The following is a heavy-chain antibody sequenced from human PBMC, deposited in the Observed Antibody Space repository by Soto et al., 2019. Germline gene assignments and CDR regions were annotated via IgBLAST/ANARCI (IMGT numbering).Heavy chain of an antibody. Sequence: GASVKVSCTASGYTFTSYYMHWVRQAPGQGLEWMGIINPSGGSTSYAQKFQGRVTMTRDTSTSTVYMELSSLRSEDTAVYYCARQRGYSGYEPGIAVAGTTGSFDYWGQGTLVTGSS. CDR1: GYTFTSYY. D-gene: IGHD6-19*01. CDR3: ARQRGYSGYEPGIAVAGTTGSFDY. J-gene: IGHJ4*02. V-gene: IGHV1-46*01. CDR2: INPSGGST.